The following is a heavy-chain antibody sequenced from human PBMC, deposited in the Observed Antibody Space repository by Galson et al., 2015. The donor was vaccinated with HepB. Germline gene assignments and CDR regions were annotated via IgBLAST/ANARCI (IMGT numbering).Heavy chain of an antibody. V-gene: IGHV3-48*04. D-gene: IGHD2-15*01. CDR2: ISTNGANI. CDR3: ATVLFGSGAYWTFEM. J-gene: IGHJ3*02. CDR1: GFTFSRHT. Sequence: SLRLSCAASGFTFSRHTMSWVRQTPGQGLQWLSYISTNGANIHYADSVKGRFTVARDNAKSTMFLQMNSLRAEDTAVYYCATVLFGSGAYWTFEMWGQGTLVTVSS.